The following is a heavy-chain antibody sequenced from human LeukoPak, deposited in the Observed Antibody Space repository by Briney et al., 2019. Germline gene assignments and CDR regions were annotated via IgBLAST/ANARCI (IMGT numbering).Heavy chain of an antibody. CDR2: VHLDGRT. CDR3: AREGGFYRPLDY. V-gene: IGHV4-4*02. J-gene: IGHJ4*02. Sequence: SETLSLTCGVSGGSVSSTNWWTWIRQPSGKGLEWIGEVHLDGRTNFNPSLKSRLTMSVDLSENHVSLKLTSVTAADTAVYYCAREGGFYRPLDYSGQGTLVTVSS. CDR1: GGSVSSTNW. D-gene: IGHD6-25*01.